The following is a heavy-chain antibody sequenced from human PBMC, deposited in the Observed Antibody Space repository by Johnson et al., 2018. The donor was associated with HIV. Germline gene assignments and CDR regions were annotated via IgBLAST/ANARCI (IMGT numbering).Heavy chain of an antibody. CDR2: ISYDGSNK. D-gene: IGHD1-26*01. CDR3: ARLGVGATWHAFDI. V-gene: IGHV3-30*04. CDR1: GFTFSSYA. J-gene: IGHJ3*02. Sequence: QVQLVESGGGLIQPGGSLRLSCAASGFTFSSYAMHWVRQAPGKGLEWVAVISYDGSNKYYADSVKGRFTISRDNSKNTLYLQMNSLRAEDTAVYYFARLGVGATWHAFDIWGQGTMVTVSS.